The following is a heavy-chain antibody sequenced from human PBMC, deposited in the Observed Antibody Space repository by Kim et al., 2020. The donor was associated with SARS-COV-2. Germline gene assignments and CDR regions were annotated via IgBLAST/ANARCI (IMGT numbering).Heavy chain of an antibody. D-gene: IGHD5-12*01. Sequence: GGSLRLSCAASGFTFSSYGMHWVRQAPGKGLEWVAVIWYDGSNKYYADSVKGRFTISRDNSKNTLYLQMNSLRAEDTAVYYCAREYLWNSGYEVDYWGQGTLVTVSS. J-gene: IGHJ4*02. CDR3: AREYLWNSGYEVDY. CDR1: GFTFSSYG. V-gene: IGHV3-33*01. CDR2: IWYDGSNK.